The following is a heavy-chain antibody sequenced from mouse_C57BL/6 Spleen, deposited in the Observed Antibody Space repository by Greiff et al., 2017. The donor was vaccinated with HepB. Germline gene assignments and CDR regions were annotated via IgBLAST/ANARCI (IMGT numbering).Heavy chain of an antibody. CDR1: GFTFSSYA. D-gene: IGHD2-1*01. CDR3: ARGYGKPLYWYFDV. Sequence: EVKLMESGGGLVKPGGSLKLSCAASGFTFSSYAMSWVRQTPEKRLEWVATISDGGSYTYYPDNVKGRFTISRDNAKNNLYLQMSNLKSEDTAMYYCARGYGKPLYWYFDVWGTGTTVTVSS. V-gene: IGHV5-4*03. CDR2: ISDGGSYT. J-gene: IGHJ1*03.